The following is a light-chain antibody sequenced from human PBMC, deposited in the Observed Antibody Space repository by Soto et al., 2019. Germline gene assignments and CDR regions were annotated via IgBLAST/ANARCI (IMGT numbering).Light chain of an antibody. CDR3: QQYDNLFT. CDR1: QDISIY. CDR2: DAS. Sequence: DIQMTQSPSSLSASVGDRVTITCQASQDISIYLNWCQHKSGKAPMLLIYDASNLETGVPSRFSGSGSGTDFTFTISSLQPEDIATYYCQQYDNLFTFGPGTKVDIK. J-gene: IGKJ3*01. V-gene: IGKV1-33*01.